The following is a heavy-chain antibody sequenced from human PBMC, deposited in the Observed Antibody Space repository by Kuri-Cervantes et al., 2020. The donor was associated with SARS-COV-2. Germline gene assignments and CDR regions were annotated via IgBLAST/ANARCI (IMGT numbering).Heavy chain of an antibody. CDR3: AREIAADPLLITMVRGVIILGAFDY. CDR2: ISYDGSNK. D-gene: IGHD3-10*01. Sequence: GGSLRLSCAASGFTFSSYAMHWVRQAPGKGLEWVAVISYDGSNKYYADSVKGRFTISRDNSKNTPYLQMNSLRAEDTAVYYCAREIAADPLLITMVRGVIILGAFDYWGQGTLVTVSS. J-gene: IGHJ4*02. CDR1: GFTFSSYA. V-gene: IGHV3-30*04.